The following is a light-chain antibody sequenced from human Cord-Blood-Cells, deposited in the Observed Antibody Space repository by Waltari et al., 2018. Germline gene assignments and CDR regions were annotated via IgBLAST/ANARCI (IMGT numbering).Light chain of an antibody. CDR3: SSYTSSSPVV. CDR1: SSDVGGYNY. V-gene: IGLV2-14*01. Sequence: QSALTQPASVSGSPGQSITISCTGTSSDVGGYNYVSWYQQHPGKAPKLMIYDVSNRPSGVSKRFSGSQSGNTSSLTISGLQAEDEADYYCSSYTSSSPVVFGGGTKLTVL. J-gene: IGLJ2*01. CDR2: DVS.